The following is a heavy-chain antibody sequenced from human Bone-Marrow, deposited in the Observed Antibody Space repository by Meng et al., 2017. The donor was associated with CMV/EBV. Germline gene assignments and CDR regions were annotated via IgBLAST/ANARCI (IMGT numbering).Heavy chain of an antibody. V-gene: IGHV3-23*01. J-gene: IGHJ4*02. CDR3: AKDLWNTTPLGDYFDS. CDR2: ISGSGRYT. CDR1: AFTFSNYA. D-gene: IGHD1/OR15-1a*01. Sequence: AFTFSNYAMLWVRHSPGKGLEYLASISGSGRYTYYVDPVRGRFTISRDNSKNILYLQMNSLTAADAGFYYCAKDLWNTTPLGDYFDSWSQGVLVTVSS.